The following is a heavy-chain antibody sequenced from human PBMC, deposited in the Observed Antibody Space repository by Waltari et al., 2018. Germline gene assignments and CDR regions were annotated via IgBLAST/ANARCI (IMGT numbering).Heavy chain of an antibody. CDR1: GGTFSSYA. CDR3: ARGASDGYNYDHFDY. V-gene: IGHV1-69*12. Sequence: QVQLVQSGAEVKKPGSSVNVSCKASGGTFSSYAISWVRQAHGQGLEWMGGIIPIFGTANYAQKFQGRVTITADESTSTAYMELSSLRSEDTAVYYCARGASDGYNYDHFDYWGQGTLVTVSS. D-gene: IGHD5-12*01. CDR2: IIPIFGTA. J-gene: IGHJ4*02.